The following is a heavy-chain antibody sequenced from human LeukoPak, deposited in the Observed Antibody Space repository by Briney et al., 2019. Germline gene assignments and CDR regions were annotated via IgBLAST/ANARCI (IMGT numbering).Heavy chain of an antibody. CDR1: GFTFSSYG. CDR2: ITSSSSTI. D-gene: IGHD1-26*01. CDR3: ARGTAYYVNDY. V-gene: IGHV3-48*01. Sequence: GGSLRLSCAASGFTFSSYGIHWVRQAPGKGLEWVSYITSSSSTIQYADSAKGRFTVSRDNAKNSLYLQMNSLRAEDTAVYYCARGTAYYVNDYWGQGALVTVSS. J-gene: IGHJ4*02.